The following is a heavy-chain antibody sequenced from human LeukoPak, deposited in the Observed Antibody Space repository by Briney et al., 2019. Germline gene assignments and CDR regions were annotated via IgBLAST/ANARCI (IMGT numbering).Heavy chain of an antibody. D-gene: IGHD2-2*01. CDR3: AKDKGGRYQLLLAPLDY. CDR2: ISGSGGST. Sequence: PGGSLRLSCAASGFTFSSYAMSWVRQAPGKGLEWVSAISGSGGSTYYADSVKGRFTISRDNSKNTLYLQMNSLRAEDTAVYYCAKDKGGRYQLLLAPLDYWGQGTLVTVPS. J-gene: IGHJ4*02. V-gene: IGHV3-23*01. CDR1: GFTFSSYA.